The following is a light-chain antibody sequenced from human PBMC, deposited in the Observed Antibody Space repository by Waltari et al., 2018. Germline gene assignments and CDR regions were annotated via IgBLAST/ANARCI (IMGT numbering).Light chain of an antibody. V-gene: IGLV4-69*01. J-gene: IGLJ3*02. CDR1: SGHSNYA. CDR2: VNSDGSH. CDR3: QTGGFGIWV. Sequence: QLLLTQSPSASASLGASVKLTCTLSSGHSNYAIAWHQQQPDKGPRYLMKVNSDGSHIQGDVIPDRFSGSSSGAERYLTISSLQSEDEADYYCQTGGFGIWVFGGGTKLTVL.